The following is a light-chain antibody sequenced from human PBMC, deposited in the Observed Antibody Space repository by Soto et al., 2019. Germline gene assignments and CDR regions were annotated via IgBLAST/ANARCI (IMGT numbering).Light chain of an antibody. J-gene: IGLJ2*01. V-gene: IGLV2-14*01. CDR1: SGDVGGYNY. CDR3: SSYTNSSTLVV. CDR2: EVS. Sequence: QSALTQPASVSASPGQSLTISCTGTSGDVGGYNYVSWYQQHPGKAPKLMIYEVSNRPSGVSNRFSGSKSGNTASLTISGLQAEDEGDYYCSSYTNSSTLVVFGGGTKLTVL.